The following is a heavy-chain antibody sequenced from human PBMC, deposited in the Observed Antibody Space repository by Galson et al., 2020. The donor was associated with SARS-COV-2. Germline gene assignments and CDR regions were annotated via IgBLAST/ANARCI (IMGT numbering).Heavy chain of an antibody. CDR3: ARDLRFLECPFDAFDS. J-gene: IGHJ3*02. CDR1: GYTFTSYG. CDR2: INAYNGNT. Sequence: ASVKVSCKASGYTFTSYGISWVRQAPGQGLEWLGWINAYNGNTNYAQKLQGRATMTTDTSTSTAYMGLRSLRSDDTAVYYCARDLRFLECPFDAFDSWGQGTMVTVSS. V-gene: IGHV1-18*04. D-gene: IGHD3-3*01.